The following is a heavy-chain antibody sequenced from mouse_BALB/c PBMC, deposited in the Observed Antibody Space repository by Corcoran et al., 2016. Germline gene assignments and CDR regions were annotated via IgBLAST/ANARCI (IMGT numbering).Heavy chain of an antibody. Sequence: QIQLVQSGPELKKPGETVKISCKASGYTFTNYGMNWVKQAPGKGLKWMGWINTYTGEPTYADDFKGRFAFSLETSASTAYLQINNLKNEDMATYFCARKAAYDAMYYWGQGTSVTVSS. CDR1: GYTFTNYG. J-gene: IGHJ4*01. CDR3: ARKAAYDAMYY. V-gene: IGHV9-1*02. CDR2: INTYTGEP. D-gene: IGHD2-12*01.